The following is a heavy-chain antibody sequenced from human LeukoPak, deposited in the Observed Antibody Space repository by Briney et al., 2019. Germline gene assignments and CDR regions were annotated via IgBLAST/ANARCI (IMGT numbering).Heavy chain of an antibody. CDR1: GGSFSGYY. CDR2: INHSGST. J-gene: IGHJ4*02. D-gene: IGHD3-22*01. Sequence: SETLSLTCAVYGGSFSGYYWSWIRQPPGKGLEWIGEINHSGSTNYNPSLKSRVTISVDTSKNQFSLKLSSVTAADTAVYYCARRKYYYDSSTIGYWGQGTLVTVSS. V-gene: IGHV4-34*01. CDR3: ARRKYYYDSSTIGY.